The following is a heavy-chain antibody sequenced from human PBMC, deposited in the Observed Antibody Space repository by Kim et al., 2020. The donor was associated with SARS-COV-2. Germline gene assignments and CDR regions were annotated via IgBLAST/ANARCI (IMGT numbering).Heavy chain of an antibody. Sequence: GGSLRLSCAASGFTFGDYAMHWVQQAPGKGLEWVSSIRWNSANIGYADSVRGRFTISRDNAKNSLYLQMSSLRADDTAFYYCAKDKYSSSSGLAIWGQGT. V-gene: IGHV3-9*01. D-gene: IGHD6-6*01. CDR1: GFTFGDYA. CDR2: IRWNSANI. CDR3: AKDKYSSSSGLAI. J-gene: IGHJ4*02.